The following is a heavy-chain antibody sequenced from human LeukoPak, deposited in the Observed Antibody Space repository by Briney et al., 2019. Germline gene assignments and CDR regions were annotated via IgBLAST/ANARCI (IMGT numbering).Heavy chain of an antibody. Sequence: GGPVRLLCAPSGFPYRNYRIQGPPPARGEGLQWVAGVSDDGRTQYHEHSVKGRFTISRDNSKNAVSLQMTGLRAEDTAVYYCAKDYWAGNFYNDMDVWGKGTTVTVSS. V-gene: IGHV3-30*18. CDR2: VSDDGRTQ. CDR1: GFPYRNYR. J-gene: IGHJ6*04. D-gene: IGHD2-15*01. CDR3: AKDYWAGNFYNDMDV.